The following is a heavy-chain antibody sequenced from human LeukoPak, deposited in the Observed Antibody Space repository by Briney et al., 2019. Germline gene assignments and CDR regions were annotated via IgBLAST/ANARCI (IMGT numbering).Heavy chain of an antibody. CDR1: GFTFSSYT. Sequence: GGSLRLSCAASGFTFSSYTMHWVRQAPGKGLDWVALISYDGGNDYYADSVKGRFTISRGNSRNTLYLQMNSLRAEDTAVYYCARGQALPKMWYFDYWGQGTLVTVSS. CDR3: ARGQALPKMWYFDY. CDR2: ISYDGGND. V-gene: IGHV3-30-3*01. D-gene: IGHD2-15*01. J-gene: IGHJ4*02.